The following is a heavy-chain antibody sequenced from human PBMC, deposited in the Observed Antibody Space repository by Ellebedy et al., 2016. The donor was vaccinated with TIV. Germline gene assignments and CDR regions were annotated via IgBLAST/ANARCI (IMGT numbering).Heavy chain of an antibody. D-gene: IGHD5-18*01. J-gene: IGHJ4*02. CDR2: ISWDGGYT. V-gene: IGHV3-43*01. CDR1: GFTFDDYT. CDR3: AKGTAMAPYYFDY. Sequence: PGGSLRLSCAASGFTFDDYTMHWVRQAPGKGLEWVSLISWDGGYTYYADSVKGRFTISRDNSKNSLYLQMNSLRTEDTALYYCAKGTAMAPYYFDYWGQGTLVTVSP.